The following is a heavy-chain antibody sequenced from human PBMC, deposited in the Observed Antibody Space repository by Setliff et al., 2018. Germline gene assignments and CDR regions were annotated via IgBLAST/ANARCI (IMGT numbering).Heavy chain of an antibody. CDR2: ISNSGIT. CDR1: TGSINDYF. V-gene: IGHV4-59*01. J-gene: IGHJ6*02. CDR3: ARDTRIGDYYYYYGMDV. D-gene: IGHD2-15*01. Sequence: SETLSLTCSVSTGSINDYFWTWIRQPPGKGLEWIGYISNSGITKYNPALKGRVSTSLDTSNNQFSLRLSSVTAADTALYYCARDTRIGDYYYYYGMDVWGQGTTVTVSS.